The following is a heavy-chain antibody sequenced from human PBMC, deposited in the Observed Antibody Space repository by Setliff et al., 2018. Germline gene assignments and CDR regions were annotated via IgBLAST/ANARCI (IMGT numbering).Heavy chain of an antibody. D-gene: IGHD6-13*01. Sequence: PSETLSLTCTVSGGSISSYYWSWIRQPPGKGLEWIGYIYYSGSTNYNPSLKSRATLSVDTAKNQFSLKLTSVTAADTAVYYCARQGASGAPHYYMDVWGKGTPVTVSS. CDR3: ARQGASGAPHYYMDV. J-gene: IGHJ6*03. CDR2: IYYSGST. V-gene: IGHV4-59*08. CDR1: GGSISSYY.